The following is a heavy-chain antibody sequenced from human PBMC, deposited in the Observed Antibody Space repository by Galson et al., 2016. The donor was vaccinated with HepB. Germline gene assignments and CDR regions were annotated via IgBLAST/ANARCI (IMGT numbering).Heavy chain of an antibody. CDR2: MNPNSGNT. CDR1: GYTFTSYD. CDR3: ARAPPKYYYYYYGMDV. Sequence: SVKVSCKASGYTFTSYDINWVRQATGQGLEWMGWMNPNSGNTGYAQKFQGRVTMTRNTSISTAYMELSSLRSEDTAVYYCARAPPKYYYYYYGMDVWGQGTTVTVSS. J-gene: IGHJ6*02. V-gene: IGHV1-8*01.